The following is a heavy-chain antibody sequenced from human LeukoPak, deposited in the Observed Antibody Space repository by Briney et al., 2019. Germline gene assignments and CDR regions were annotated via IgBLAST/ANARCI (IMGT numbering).Heavy chain of an antibody. J-gene: IGHJ6*03. Sequence: SETLSLTCTVSGGSISSYYWSWIRQPAGKGLEWIGRIYTSGSTNYNPSLKSRVTMSVDTSKNQFSLKLSSVTAADTAVYYCAREKDCSSISCYDDYYYMDVWGKGTTVTVSS. D-gene: IGHD2-2*01. V-gene: IGHV4-4*07. CDR1: GGSISSYY. CDR3: AREKDCSSISCYDDYYYMDV. CDR2: IYTSGST.